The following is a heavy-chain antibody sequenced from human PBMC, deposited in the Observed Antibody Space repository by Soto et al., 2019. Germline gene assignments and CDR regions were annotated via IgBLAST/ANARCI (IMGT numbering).Heavy chain of an antibody. J-gene: IGHJ4*02. CDR3: ARHYYDSSGYSPFDY. V-gene: IGHV4-34*01. D-gene: IGHD3-22*01. Sequence: ETLSLTCAVYGGSFSGYYWSWIRQPPGKGLEWIGEINHSGSTNYNPSLKSRVTISVDTSKNQFSLKLSSVTAADTAVYYCARHYYDSSGYSPFDYWGQG. CDR1: GGSFSGYY. CDR2: INHSGST.